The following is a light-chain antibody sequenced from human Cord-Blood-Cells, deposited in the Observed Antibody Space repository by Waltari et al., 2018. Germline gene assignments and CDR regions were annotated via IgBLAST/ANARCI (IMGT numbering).Light chain of an antibody. CDR1: QSVSSSY. CDR3: QQYGSSPLYS. CDR2: CAS. V-gene: IGKV3-20*01. J-gene: IGKJ2*03. Sequence: EIVLTQSPGTLSLSPGERATLSCWASQSVSSSYLAWYQQKPGQAPRLLIYCASSRATGIPDRVSGSVAGTDFTLTISRLVPEDFAVYYCQQYGSSPLYSFGQGTKLEIK.